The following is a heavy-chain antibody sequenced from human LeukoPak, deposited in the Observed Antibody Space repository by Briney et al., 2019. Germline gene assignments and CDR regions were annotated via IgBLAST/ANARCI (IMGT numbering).Heavy chain of an antibody. CDR1: GGSLSGLC. CDR2: IYHSGSS. CDR3: AKEYGQSTSF. J-gene: IGHJ4*02. D-gene: IGHD5/OR15-5a*01. V-gene: IGHV4-59*01. Sequence: SETLSLTCPVSGGSLSGLCSSWIRQPPGKGLEWIAYIYHSGSSNYNPSLKSRFTLSVDTSKNEFSLKLTSVTAADTAVYYCAKEYGQSTSFWGQGTLVTVSS.